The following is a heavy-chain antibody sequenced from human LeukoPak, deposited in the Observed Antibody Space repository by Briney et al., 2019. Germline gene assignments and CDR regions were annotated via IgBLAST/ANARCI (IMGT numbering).Heavy chain of an antibody. V-gene: IGHV1-69*13. D-gene: IGHD3-22*01. J-gene: IGHJ3*02. CDR3: ARVRAFLDYDSSGQTHAFDI. Sequence: GASVKVSCKASGGTFSSYAISWVRRAPGQGLEWMGGIIPIFGTANYAQKFQGRVTITADESTSTAYMELSSLRSEDTAVYYCARVRAFLDYDSSGQTHAFDIWGQGTMVTVSS. CDR2: IIPIFGTA. CDR1: GGTFSSYA.